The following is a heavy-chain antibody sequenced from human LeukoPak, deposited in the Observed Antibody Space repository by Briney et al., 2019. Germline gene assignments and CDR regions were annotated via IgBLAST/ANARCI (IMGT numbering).Heavy chain of an antibody. V-gene: IGHV1-24*01. CDR3: ATDSLKQLVGHRPWIHYYYYGMDV. Sequence: GASVKVSCKVSGYTLTELSMHWVRQAPGKGLEWMGGFDPEDGEAIYAQKFQGRVTMTEDTSTDTAYMELSSLRSEDTAVYYCATDSLKQLVGHRPWIHYYYYGMDVWGQGTTVTVSS. D-gene: IGHD6-6*01. CDR2: FDPEDGEA. CDR1: GYTLTELS. J-gene: IGHJ6*02.